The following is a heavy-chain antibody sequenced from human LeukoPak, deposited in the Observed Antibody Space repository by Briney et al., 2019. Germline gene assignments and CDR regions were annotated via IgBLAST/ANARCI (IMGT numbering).Heavy chain of an antibody. V-gene: IGHV6-1*01. J-gene: IGHJ6*02. CDR3: ARADGSSGYGFEYYGVDV. CDR2: TYYRSKWYN. Sequence: SQTLSLTCAISGDIVSSNSAAWNWIRQSPSRGLEWLVRTYYRSKWYNDYAVSVKSRITINPDTSKNQFSLQLNSVTPEDTAVYYCARADGSSGYGFEYYGVDVWGQGTTVTVSS. D-gene: IGHD5-12*01. CDR1: GDIVSSNSAA.